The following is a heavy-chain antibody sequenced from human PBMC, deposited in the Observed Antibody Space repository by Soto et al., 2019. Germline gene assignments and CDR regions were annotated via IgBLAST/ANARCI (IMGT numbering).Heavy chain of an antibody. V-gene: IGHV1-3*01. CDR2: INAGNGNT. CDR1: GYTFTSYA. Sequence: QVQLVQSGAEVKKPGASVKVSCKASGYTFTSYAMHWVRQAPGQRLEWMGWINAGNGNTKYSQKFQGRVTITRDTSASTAYMELSSLRSEDTAVYSCARDSTAYCSSTSCYRTWYFDLWGRGTLVTVSS. CDR3: ARDSTAYCSSTSCYRTWYFDL. J-gene: IGHJ2*01. D-gene: IGHD2-2*01.